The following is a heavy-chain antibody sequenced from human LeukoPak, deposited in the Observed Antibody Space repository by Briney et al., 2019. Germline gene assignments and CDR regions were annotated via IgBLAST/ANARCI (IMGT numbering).Heavy chain of an antibody. J-gene: IGHJ6*03. V-gene: IGHV1-69*13. CDR1: GGTFSSYA. Sequence: ASVKVSCKASGGTFSSYAISWVRQAPGQGLEWMGGIIPIFGTANYAQKFQGRVTFTADESTSTAYMELSSLRSEDTAVYYCARVGGHSGYALRYYYYYYMDVWGKGTTVTVSS. CDR2: IIPIFGTA. D-gene: IGHD5-12*01. CDR3: ARVGGHSGYALRYYYYYYMDV.